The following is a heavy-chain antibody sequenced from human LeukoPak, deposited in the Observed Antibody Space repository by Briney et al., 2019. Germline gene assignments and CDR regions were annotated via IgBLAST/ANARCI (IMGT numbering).Heavy chain of an antibody. J-gene: IGHJ6*02. CDR3: ARDYLEQWLAYYYYYGMDV. D-gene: IGHD6-19*01. CDR1: GYTFTSYA. Sequence: ASVKVSCKASGYTFTSYAMRWVRQAPGQRLEWMGWINAGNGNTKYSQKFQGRVTITRDTSASTAYMELSSLRSEDTAVYYCARDYLEQWLAYYYYYGMDVWGQGTTVTVSS. CDR2: INAGNGNT. V-gene: IGHV1-3*01.